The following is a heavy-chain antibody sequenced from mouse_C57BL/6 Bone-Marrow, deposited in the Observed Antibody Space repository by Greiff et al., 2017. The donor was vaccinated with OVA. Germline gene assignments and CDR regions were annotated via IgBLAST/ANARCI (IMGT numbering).Heavy chain of an antibody. Sequence: EVMLVESGGGLVQPGGSLKLSCAASGFTFSDYYMYWVRQTPEKRLEWVAYISNGGGSTYYPDTVKGRFTISRDNAKNTLYLQMSRLKSEDTAMYYCARRKDYHWYFDVWGTGTTVTVSS. CDR1: GFTFSDYY. D-gene: IGHD2-4*01. CDR2: ISNGGGST. J-gene: IGHJ1*03. V-gene: IGHV5-12*01. CDR3: ARRKDYHWYFDV.